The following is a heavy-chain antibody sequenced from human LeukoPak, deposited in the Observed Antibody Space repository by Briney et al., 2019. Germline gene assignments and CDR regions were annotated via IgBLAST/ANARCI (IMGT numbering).Heavy chain of an antibody. CDR2: ISSGSTTI. CDR1: GFTFSSYS. D-gene: IGHD6-19*01. CDR3: ARDYSSGWPDY. J-gene: IGHJ4*02. V-gene: IGHV3-48*01. Sequence: PGGSLRLSCTASGFTFSSYSMNWVRQAPGEGLEGVSYISSGSTTIYYADSVKGRFTISRDNSKNTLYLQMNSLRAEDTAVYYCARDYSSGWPDYWGQGTLVTVSS.